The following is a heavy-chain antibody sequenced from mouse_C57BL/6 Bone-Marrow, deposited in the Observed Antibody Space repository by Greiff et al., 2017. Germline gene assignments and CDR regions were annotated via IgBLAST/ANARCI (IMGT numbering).Heavy chain of an antibody. CDR1: GYTFTSYW. J-gene: IGHJ3*01. Sequence: VQLQQPGAELVKPGASVKLSCKASGYTFTSYWMQWVKQRPGQGLEWIGEIDPSDSYTNYNEKFKGKATLTVDTSSSTAYMQLSSLTSADAAVYYCAGWSPDSNYEFAYWGQGTLVTVSA. D-gene: IGHD2-5*01. V-gene: IGHV1-50*01. CDR2: IDPSDSYT. CDR3: AGWSPDSNYEFAY.